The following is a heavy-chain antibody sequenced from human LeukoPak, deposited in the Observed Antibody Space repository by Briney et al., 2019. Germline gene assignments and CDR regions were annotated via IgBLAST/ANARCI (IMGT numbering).Heavy chain of an antibody. Sequence: GRSLRLSCAASGFTFSSYGMHWVRQAPGKGLEWVAVIWYDGSNKYYADSVKGRFTISRDNSKNTLYLQMNSLRAEDTAVYYCARDFLDYGDYPAPYGMDVWGQGTTVTVSS. D-gene: IGHD4-17*01. CDR3: ARDFLDYGDYPAPYGMDV. CDR2: IWYDGSNK. V-gene: IGHV3-33*01. CDR1: GFTFSSYG. J-gene: IGHJ6*02.